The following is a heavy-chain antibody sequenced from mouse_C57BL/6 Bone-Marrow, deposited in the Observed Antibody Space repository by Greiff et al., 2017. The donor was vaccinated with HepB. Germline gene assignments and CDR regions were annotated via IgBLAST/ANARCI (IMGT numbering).Heavy chain of an antibody. J-gene: IGHJ4*01. CDR2: ISNGGGST. CDR3: ARHRGYYGPHYYAMDY. D-gene: IGHD1-1*02. V-gene: IGHV5-12*01. CDR1: GFTFSDYY. Sequence: EVKLQESGGGLVQPGGSLKLSCAASGFTFSDYYMYWVRQTPEKRLEWVAYISNGGGSTYYPDTVKGRFTISRDNAKNTLYLQMSRLKSEDTAMYYCARHRGYYGPHYYAMDYWGQGTSVTVSS.